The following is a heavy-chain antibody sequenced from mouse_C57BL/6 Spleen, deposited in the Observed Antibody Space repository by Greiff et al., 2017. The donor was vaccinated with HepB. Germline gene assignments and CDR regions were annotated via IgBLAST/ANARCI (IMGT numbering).Heavy chain of an antibody. V-gene: IGHV1-15*01. J-gene: IGHJ3*01. Sequence: VQLQQSGAELVRPGASVTLSCKASGYTFTDYEMHWVKQTPVHGLEWIGAIDPETGGTAYNQKFKGKAILTADKSSSTAYRELRSLTSEDSAVYYCTSSNYVLFCAYWGQGTLVTVSA. CDR2: IDPETGGT. CDR3: TSSNYVLFCAY. D-gene: IGHD2-5*01. CDR1: GYTFTDYE.